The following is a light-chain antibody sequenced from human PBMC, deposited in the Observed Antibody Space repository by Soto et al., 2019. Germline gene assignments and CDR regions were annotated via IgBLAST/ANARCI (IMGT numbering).Light chain of an antibody. V-gene: IGKV2D-29*01. Sequence: DLVMTQTPLSLSVTPGQPASISCKSSQSLLHSDGQTYLYWDLQKPGQPPQLLIYEVSNRFTGVPERFSGRGAGTEITLKISRVEAEDVGVYCCMQSRQLPWTCGQRTKVETK. CDR3: MQSRQLPWT. CDR2: EVS. J-gene: IGKJ1*01. CDR1: QSLLHSDGQTY.